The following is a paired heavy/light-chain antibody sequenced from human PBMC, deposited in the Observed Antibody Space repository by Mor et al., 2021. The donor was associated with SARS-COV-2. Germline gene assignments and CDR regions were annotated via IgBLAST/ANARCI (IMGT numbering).Heavy chain of an antibody. D-gene: IGHD2-2*01. Sequence: QVQLVQSGAEVKKPGASVKVSCKASGYTFTSYGISWVRQAPGQGLEWMGWISAYNGNTNYAQKLQGRVTMTTDTSTSTAYMELRSLRSDDTAVYYCARYLDCSSTSCYENYYYGMDVWGQGTTVTVSS. J-gene: IGHJ6*02. V-gene: IGHV1-18*01. CDR3: ARYLDCSSTSCYENYYYGMDV. CDR2: ISAYNGNT. CDR1: GYTFTSYG.
Light chain of an antibody. CDR1: QSISSY. V-gene: IGKV1-39*01. J-gene: IGKJ3*01. CDR3: QQSYSTPPDFT. CDR2: AAS. Sequence: DIQMTQSPSSLSASVGDRVTITCRASQSISSYLNWYQQKPGKAPKLLIYAASSLQSGVPSRFSGSGSGTDFTLTISSLQPEDFATYYCQQSYSTPPDFTFGPGTKVDIK.